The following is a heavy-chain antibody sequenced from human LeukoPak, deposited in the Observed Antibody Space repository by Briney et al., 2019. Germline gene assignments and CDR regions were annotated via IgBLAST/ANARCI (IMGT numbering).Heavy chain of an antibody. CDR1: GFTFSSYA. J-gene: IGHJ3*02. Sequence: GGSLRLSCAASGFTFSSYAMHWVRQAPGKGLEWVAVISYDGSNKYYADSVKGRFTISRDNSKNTLYLQMNSLRAEDTAVYFCARGPYYDFWSGSTGAAFYIWGQGTMVTVSS. CDR3: ARGPYYDFWSGSTGAAFYI. D-gene: IGHD3-3*01. CDR2: ISYDGSNK. V-gene: IGHV3-30-3*01.